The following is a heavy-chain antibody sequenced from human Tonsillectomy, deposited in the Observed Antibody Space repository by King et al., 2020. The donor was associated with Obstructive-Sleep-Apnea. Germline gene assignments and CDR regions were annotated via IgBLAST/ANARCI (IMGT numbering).Heavy chain of an antibody. D-gene: IGHD3-9*01. J-gene: IGHJ4*02. V-gene: IGHV3-30*18. Sequence: VQLVESGGGVVQPGRSLRLSCAASGFTFSSYGMHWVRQAPGKGLEWVAVISYDGSSKYYADSVKGRFTISRDNSKNTLYLQMNSLRAEDTAVYYCAKDILTGYSPYYFDYWGQGTLVTVSS. CDR1: GFTFSSYG. CDR2: ISYDGSSK. CDR3: AKDILTGYSPYYFDY.